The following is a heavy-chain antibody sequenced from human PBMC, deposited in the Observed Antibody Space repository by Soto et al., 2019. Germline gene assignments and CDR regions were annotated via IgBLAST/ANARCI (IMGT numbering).Heavy chain of an antibody. CDR1: GYTFTNFD. D-gene: IGHD6-19*01. V-gene: IGHV1-8*01. J-gene: IGHJ6*02. CDR3: ARADRLAAPMDYALDV. CDR2: MNPSSGDT. Sequence: QVQLVQSGSEVKKPGASVKVSCQASGYTFTNFDISWVRQAAGQGLEWMGSMNPSSGDTDYPQTFQGRVTMTRNISINTAYMELSTLRSEDTAVFSCARADRLAAPMDYALDVWGQGTTVTVSS.